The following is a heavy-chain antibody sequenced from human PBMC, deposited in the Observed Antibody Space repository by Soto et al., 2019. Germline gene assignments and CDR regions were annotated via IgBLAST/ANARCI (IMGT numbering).Heavy chain of an antibody. D-gene: IGHD3-22*01. CDR2: IDPSDSQT. V-gene: IGHV5-10-1*01. Sequence: GESLKVWCRVAGYSFAGHWVSWVRKKRGKGLEWMGRIDPSDSQTYYSPSFRGHVTISVTKSITTVFLQWSSLRASDTAMYYCARQIYDSDTGPNFQYYFDSWGQGTPVTVSS. CDR3: ARQIYDSDTGPNFQYYFDS. J-gene: IGHJ4*02. CDR1: GYSFAGHW.